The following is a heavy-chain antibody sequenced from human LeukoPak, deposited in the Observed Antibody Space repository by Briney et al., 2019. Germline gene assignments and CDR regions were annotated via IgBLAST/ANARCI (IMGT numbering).Heavy chain of an antibody. Sequence: SVKVSCKASGGTFSSYAISWVRQAPGQGLEWMGGIIPIFGTANYAQKFQGRVTITADESTSTAYMELSSLRSEDTAVYYCARVEVASNWFDPWGQGTLVTVSS. D-gene: IGHD2-15*01. J-gene: IGHJ5*02. V-gene: IGHV1-69*01. CDR3: ARVEVASNWFDP. CDR2: IIPIFGTA. CDR1: GGTFSSYA.